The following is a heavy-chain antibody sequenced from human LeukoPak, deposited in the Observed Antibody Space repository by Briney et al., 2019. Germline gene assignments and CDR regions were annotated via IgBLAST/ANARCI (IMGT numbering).Heavy chain of an antibody. CDR3: ASQITNGFDP. Sequence: SVKVSCKASGGTFSSYAISWVRQAPGQGLEWMGGIIPISGTANYAQKFQGRVTITTDESTSTAYMELSSLRSEDTAVYYCASQITNGFDPWGQGTLVTVSS. CDR1: GGTFSSYA. CDR2: IIPISGTA. V-gene: IGHV1-69*05. D-gene: IGHD5-24*01. J-gene: IGHJ5*02.